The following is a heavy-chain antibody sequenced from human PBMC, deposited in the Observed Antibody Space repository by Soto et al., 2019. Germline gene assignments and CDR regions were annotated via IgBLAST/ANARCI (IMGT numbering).Heavy chain of an antibody. CDR2: ISGNSGKT. CDR3: AKLGFVLMELYYFHQ. D-gene: IGHD2-8*01. Sequence: GGSLRLSCTASGFTFSSYAMSWVRQSPGKELEWVSTISGNSGKTNYAESVKGRFSISRDNSKNTVHLQLDSLRAEDTAVYFCAKLGFVLMELYYFHQWGHGTLVTVSS. CDR1: GFTFSSYA. J-gene: IGHJ4*01. V-gene: IGHV3-23*01.